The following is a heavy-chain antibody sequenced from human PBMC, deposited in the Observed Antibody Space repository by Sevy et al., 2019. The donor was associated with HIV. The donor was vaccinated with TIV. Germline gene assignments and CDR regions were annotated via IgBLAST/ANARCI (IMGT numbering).Heavy chain of an antibody. V-gene: IGHV3-23*01. CDR1: GFTFNNYA. CDR2: VSGGGDTT. CDR3: AKGGSTSGYYPNYFAY. Sequence: GGSLRLSCAASGFTFNNYAMTWVRQAPGKGLEWVSAVSGGGDTTYYADSVKGRFTISRDNSKNTMYLQMNSLRAEDTAVYYCAKGGSTSGYYPNYFAYWGQGTLVTVSS. J-gene: IGHJ4*02. D-gene: IGHD3-22*01.